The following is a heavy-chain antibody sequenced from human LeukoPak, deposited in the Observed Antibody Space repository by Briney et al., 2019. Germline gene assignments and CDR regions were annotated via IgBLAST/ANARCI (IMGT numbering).Heavy chain of an antibody. J-gene: IGHJ1*01. V-gene: IGHV3-23*01. D-gene: IGHD3-22*01. CDR3: AKDATYYYDSSGYRTEYFQH. Sequence: GGSLRLSCAASGFTFSSYAMTWVRQAPGKGLEWVSGISASGGTTYYADSVKGRFTISRDNSKNTLYLQMNSLRAEDTAVYYCAKDATYYYDSSGYRTEYFQHWGQGTLVTVSS. CDR1: GFTFSSYA. CDR2: ISASGGTT.